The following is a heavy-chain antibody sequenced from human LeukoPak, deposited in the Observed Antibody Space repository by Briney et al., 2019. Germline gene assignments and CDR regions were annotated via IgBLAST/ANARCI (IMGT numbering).Heavy chain of an antibody. CDR1: GFTFSSYA. Sequence: GGSLRLSCAASGFTFSSYAMSWVRQAPGKGLEWVSAISGSGGSTYYADSVKGRFTISRDNSKNTLYLQMNSLRAEDTAVYYCAKDRAYYYDSSGYSDYWSQGTLVTVSS. J-gene: IGHJ4*02. D-gene: IGHD3-22*01. CDR3: AKDRAYYYDSSGYSDY. V-gene: IGHV3-23*01. CDR2: ISGSGGST.